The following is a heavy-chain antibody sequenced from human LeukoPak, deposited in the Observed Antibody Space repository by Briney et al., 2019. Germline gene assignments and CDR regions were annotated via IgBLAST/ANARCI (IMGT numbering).Heavy chain of an antibody. D-gene: IGHD6-19*01. J-gene: IGHJ4*02. CDR3: ARGIAVADPRLFDY. CDR2: INHSGST. V-gene: IGHV4-34*01. CDR1: GGSFSGYY. Sequence: SSETLSLTCAVYGGSFSGYYWSWIRQPPGKGLEWIGEINHSGSTNYNPSLKSRVTISVDTSKNQFSLKLSSVTAADTAVYYCARGIAVADPRLFDYWGQGTLVTVSS.